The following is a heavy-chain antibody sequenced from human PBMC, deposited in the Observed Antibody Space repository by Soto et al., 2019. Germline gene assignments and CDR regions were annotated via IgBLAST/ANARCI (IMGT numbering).Heavy chain of an antibody. V-gene: IGHV1-69*02. Sequence: QVQLVQSGAEVKRPGSSVKVSCKASGDTFTFYSINWVRQAPGLGLEWMGRINPILSMSNYAQRFQGRVTXTXDXXTSTAYMELSSLRSEDTDIYYCASSYGSGYRAFDSWGQGALVTVSS. CDR3: ASSYGSGYRAFDS. D-gene: IGHD3-10*01. CDR2: INPILSMS. CDR1: GDTFTFYS. J-gene: IGHJ4*02.